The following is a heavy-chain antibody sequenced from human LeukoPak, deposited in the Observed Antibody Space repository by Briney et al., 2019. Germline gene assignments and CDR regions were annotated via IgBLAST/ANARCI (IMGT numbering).Heavy chain of an antibody. V-gene: IGHV1-8*01. J-gene: IGHJ4*02. Sequence: ASVTVSFTSSVYTFTSCDINWVRQATGQELEWMGWMNPNSGNTGYEQSFQGRITMTRDISIGTAYMELSNLTSGDTAIYYCTRGSSGRRDNWGQGTLVTVSA. D-gene: IGHD6-19*01. CDR2: MNPNSGNT. CDR1: VYTFTSCD. CDR3: TRGSSGRRDN.